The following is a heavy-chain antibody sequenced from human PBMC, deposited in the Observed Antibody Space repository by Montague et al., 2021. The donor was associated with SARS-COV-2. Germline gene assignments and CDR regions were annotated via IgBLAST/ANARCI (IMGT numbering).Heavy chain of an antibody. V-gene: IGHV4-34*01. Sequence: SETLSLTCVVYSGSFNDFYWTWIRQSPGKGLEWIGEINHTGSATYNPSLKGRVTLSRDTSKNQFSLNLQSATPADTAVYYCARGQVTNSGVLIYNRAAGHLDGWGQGTSVTVSS. D-gene: IGHD3-3*01. CDR3: ARGQVTNSGVLIYNRAAGHLDG. CDR1: SGSFNDFY. J-gene: IGHJ4*02. CDR2: INHTGSA.